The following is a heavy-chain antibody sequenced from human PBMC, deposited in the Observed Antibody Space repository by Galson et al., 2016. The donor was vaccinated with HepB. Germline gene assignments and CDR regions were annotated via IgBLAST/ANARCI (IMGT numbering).Heavy chain of an antibody. CDR3: GASQDGATTY. Sequence: SETLSLTCTVSGVSITTYYWNWIRQSPGRGLEWLGYAYYSGSTKYNPSLRGRVTISVDTSRSQFSLKLTSVTAADTAVYYCGASQDGATTYWGQGSLVTVSS. CDR2: AYYSGST. D-gene: IGHD1-26*01. CDR1: GVSITTYY. V-gene: IGHV4-59*01. J-gene: IGHJ4*02.